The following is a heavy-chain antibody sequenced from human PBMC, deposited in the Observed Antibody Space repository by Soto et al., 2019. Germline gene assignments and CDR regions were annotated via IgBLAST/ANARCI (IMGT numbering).Heavy chain of an antibody. D-gene: IGHD3-3*01. Sequence: SETLSLTCTVSGGSISSYYWSWIRQPPGKGLEWIGYIYYSGSTNYNPSLKSRVTISVDTSKNQFSLKLSSVTAADTAVYYCARGQSGGYDFWSGYYYYYYGMDVWGQGTTVTVSS. CDR1: GGSISSYY. CDR3: ARGQSGGYDFWSGYYYYYYGMDV. V-gene: IGHV4-59*01. J-gene: IGHJ6*02. CDR2: IYYSGST.